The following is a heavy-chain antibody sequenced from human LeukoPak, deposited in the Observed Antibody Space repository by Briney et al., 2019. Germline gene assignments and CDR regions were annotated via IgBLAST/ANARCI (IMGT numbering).Heavy chain of an antibody. CDR3: ARGEVTTTPYGFDP. D-gene: IGHD4-11*01. Sequence: SETLSLTCAVSGGSVSNIHYYWGWIRQPLGKGLEWIGEINHSGSTNYNPSLKSRVTISVDTSKNQFSLKLSSVTAADTAVYYCARGEVTTTPYGFDPWGQGTLVTVSS. V-gene: IGHV4-34*01. CDR2: INHSGST. CDR1: GGSVSNIHYY. J-gene: IGHJ5*02.